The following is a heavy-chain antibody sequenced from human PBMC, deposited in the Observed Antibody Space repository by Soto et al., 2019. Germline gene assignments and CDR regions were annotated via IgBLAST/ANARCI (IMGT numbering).Heavy chain of an antibody. J-gene: IGHJ4*02. CDR1: GFNVGAFA. V-gene: IGHV3-23*01. Sequence: GSLRLSCAAAGFNVGAFAVNWVRQAPGKGLEWVSGISVSDAFIYYADSVRGRFSISRDASENILYLQMNSLRVDDTALYYCTRETVAGITGLDYWGPGTLVTVSS. D-gene: IGHD1-20*01. CDR2: ISVSDAFI. CDR3: TRETVAGITGLDY.